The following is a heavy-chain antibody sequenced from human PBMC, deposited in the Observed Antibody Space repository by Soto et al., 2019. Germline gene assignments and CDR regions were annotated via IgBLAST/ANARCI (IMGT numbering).Heavy chain of an antibody. CDR2: ISAYNGNT. V-gene: IGHV1-18*01. D-gene: IGHD3-9*01. CDR1: GYTFTSYG. J-gene: IGHJ5*02. CDR3: ARPLPYYDILTGYYPNNWFDP. Sequence: ASVKVSGKASGYTFTSYGISWVRQAPGQGLEWMGWISAYNGNTNYAQKLQGRVTMTTDTSTSTAYMELRSLRSDDTAVYYCARPLPYYDILTGYYPNNWFDPWGQGTLVTVSS.